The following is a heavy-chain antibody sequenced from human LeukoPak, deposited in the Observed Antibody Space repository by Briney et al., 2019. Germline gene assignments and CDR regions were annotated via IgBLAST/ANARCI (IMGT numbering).Heavy chain of an antibody. D-gene: IGHD6-19*01. Sequence: PSETLSLTCSVSGGSISTYYWSWMRQSAGKGLEWIAQIHTSGRTDFNPSLKSRLSISMDTPNNRFSLMITSVTAADTAIYYCAGRALSTGWTFDYWGHGTLVTVSS. CDR2: IHTSGRT. J-gene: IGHJ4*01. CDR3: AGRALSTGWTFDY. CDR1: GGSISTYY. V-gene: IGHV4-4*07.